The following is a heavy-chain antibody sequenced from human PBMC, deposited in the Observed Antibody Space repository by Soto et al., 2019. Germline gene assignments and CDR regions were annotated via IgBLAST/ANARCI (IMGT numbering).Heavy chain of an antibody. D-gene: IGHD3-22*01. Sequence: GGSLRLSCAASGFAFISYWMSWVRQAPGKGLEWVANIKQDGSEKYYVDSVKGRFTISRDNAKNSLYLQMNSLRAEDTAVYYCAREISEYYYDSSGYPVYFDYWGQGTLVTVSS. CDR1: GFAFISYW. CDR3: AREISEYYYDSSGYPVYFDY. CDR2: IKQDGSEK. J-gene: IGHJ4*02. V-gene: IGHV3-7*01.